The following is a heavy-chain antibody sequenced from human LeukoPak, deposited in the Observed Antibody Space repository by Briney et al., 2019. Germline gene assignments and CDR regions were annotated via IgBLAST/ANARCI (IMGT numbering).Heavy chain of an antibody. D-gene: IGHD3-22*01. CDR1: GGSISSYY. CDR3: ARGGEYYYDSSGSFDY. CDR2: IYYSGST. Sequence: TETLSLTCTVSGGSISSYYWSWIRQPPGKGLEWIGYIYYSGSTNYNPSLKSRVTISVDTSKNQFSLKLSSVTAADTAVYYCARGGEYYYDSSGSFDYWGQGTLVTVSS. J-gene: IGHJ4*02. V-gene: IGHV4-59*01.